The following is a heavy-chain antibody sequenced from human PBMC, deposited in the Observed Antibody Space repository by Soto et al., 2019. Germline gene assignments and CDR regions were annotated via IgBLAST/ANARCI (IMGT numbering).Heavy chain of an antibody. CDR2: IIPILGIA. CDR1: GGTFSSYT. D-gene: IGHD2-21*02. Sequence: QVQLVQSGAEVKKPGSSVKVSCKASGGTFSSYTISWVRQAPGQGLEWMGRIIPILGIANYAQKFQGRVTMTANKSTCTAYMELSSLRSEDTAVYYCARDDGLAYCGGDCYSWGQGTLVTVSS. J-gene: IGHJ4*02. V-gene: IGHV1-69*02. CDR3: ARDDGLAYCGGDCYS.